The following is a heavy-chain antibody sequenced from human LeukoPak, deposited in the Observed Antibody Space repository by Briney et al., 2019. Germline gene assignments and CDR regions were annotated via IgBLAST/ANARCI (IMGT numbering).Heavy chain of an antibody. CDR1: GFTFSSYG. CDR2: IWYDGSNK. CDR3: ARDGKVTTFDY. V-gene: IGHV3-33*01. D-gene: IGHD4-17*01. J-gene: IGHJ4*02. Sequence: PGGSLRPSCAASGFTFSSYGMHWVRQAPGKGLEWVAVIWYDGSNKYYADSVKGRFTISRDNSKNTLYLQMNSLRTEDTAVYYCARDGKVTTFDYWGEGTLVTVSS.